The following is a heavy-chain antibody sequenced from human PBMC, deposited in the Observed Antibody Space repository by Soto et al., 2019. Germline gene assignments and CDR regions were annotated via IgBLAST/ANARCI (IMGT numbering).Heavy chain of an antibody. V-gene: IGHV3-21*01. CDR1: GFTFSSYS. Sequence: EVQLVESGGGLVKPGGSLRLSCAASGFTFSSYSMNWVRQAPGKGLEWVSSISSSSSYIYYANSVKGRFTISRVNTKNSRYQQINSLRAEDTAVYYCARAGYNNWFDPWGQGTLVTVSS. D-gene: IGHD6-13*01. CDR2: ISSSSSYI. J-gene: IGHJ5*02. CDR3: ARAGYNNWFDP.